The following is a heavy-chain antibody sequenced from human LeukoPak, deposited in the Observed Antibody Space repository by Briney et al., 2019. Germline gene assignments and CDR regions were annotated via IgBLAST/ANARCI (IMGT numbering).Heavy chain of an antibody. CDR1: GDSISSYY. V-gene: IGHV4-59*01. Sequence: SETLSLTCTVSGDSISSYYWSWIRQPPGKGLEWIGYIYYSGSTNYNPSLKSRVTISVDTSKNQFSLKLSSVTAADTAVYYCARKVVVTDAFNYWGQGTLVTVSS. CDR3: ARKVVVTDAFNY. J-gene: IGHJ4*02. CDR2: IYYSGST. D-gene: IGHD2-21*02.